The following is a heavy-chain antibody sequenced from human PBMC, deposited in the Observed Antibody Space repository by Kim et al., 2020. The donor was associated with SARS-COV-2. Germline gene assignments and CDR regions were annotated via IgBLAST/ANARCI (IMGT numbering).Heavy chain of an antibody. Sequence: SVKVSCKASGGTFSSYAISWVRQAPGQGLEWMGGIIPIFGTANYAQKFQGRVTITADESTSTAYMELSSLRSEDTAVYYCARVIEMATITNAFDIWGQGTMVTVSS. CDR1: GGTFSSYA. J-gene: IGHJ3*02. V-gene: IGHV1-69*13. CDR3: ARVIEMATITNAFDI. CDR2: IIPIFGTA. D-gene: IGHD5-12*01.